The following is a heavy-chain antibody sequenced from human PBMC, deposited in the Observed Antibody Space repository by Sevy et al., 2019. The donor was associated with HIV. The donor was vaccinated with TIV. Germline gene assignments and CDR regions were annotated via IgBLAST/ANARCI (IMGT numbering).Heavy chain of an antibody. V-gene: IGHV3-74*01. CDR3: TRDGESRWEVGSSGYYPIGY. CDR1: GFTFSRYW. D-gene: IGHD3-22*01. Sequence: GGSLRLSCAASGFTFSRYWMHWVRQVPGKGLVWVSRINTDGSTTSYADSVKGRFTISRDNAKNTLYLQMPSLRVDDTAVYYCTRDGESRWEVGSSGYYPIGYWGQGTLVTVSS. CDR2: INTDGSTT. J-gene: IGHJ4*02.